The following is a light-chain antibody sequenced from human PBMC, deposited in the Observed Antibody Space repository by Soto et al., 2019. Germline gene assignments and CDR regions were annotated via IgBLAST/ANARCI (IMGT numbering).Light chain of an antibody. V-gene: IGKV1-33*01. Sequence: DIQMTQSPSSLSASVGDRVTITCQASQDISNYLNWYQQKPGKAPKLLIYDASNLETGVPSRFSGSGSGTDLTFTISSLQPEDIATYYCQQYDNLIFTFGPGTKVDIK. CDR1: QDISNY. CDR2: DAS. J-gene: IGKJ3*01. CDR3: QQYDNLIFT.